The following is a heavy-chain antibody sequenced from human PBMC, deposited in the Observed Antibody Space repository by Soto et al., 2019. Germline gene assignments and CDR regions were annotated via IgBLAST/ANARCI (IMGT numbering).Heavy chain of an antibody. CDR3: ATSTPRNSSYYSIDV. CDR1: GYTFTNYW. Sequence: GESLKISCEGSGYTFTNYWISWVRQMPGKGLEWMGRIDPSDSYTNYGPSFQGHVTISSDKSINTAYLQWSSLKASDTAMYYCATSTPRNSSYYSIDVWGQGTTVTVSS. J-gene: IGHJ6*02. CDR2: IDPSDSYT. V-gene: IGHV5-10-1*01.